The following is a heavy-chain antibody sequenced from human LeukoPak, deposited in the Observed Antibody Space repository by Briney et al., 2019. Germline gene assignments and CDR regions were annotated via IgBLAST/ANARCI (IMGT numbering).Heavy chain of an antibody. CDR2: IYYSGST. Sequence: SETLSLTCTVSGGSISSSSYYWGWIRQPPGKGLEWIGSIYYSGSTYYNPSLKSRVTISVDTSKNQFSLKLSSVTAADTAVYYCAGDSSGYYRQIYYYYGMDVWGQGTTVTVSS. CDR3: AGDSSGYYRQIYYYYGMDV. D-gene: IGHD3-22*01. CDR1: GGSISSSSYY. V-gene: IGHV4-39*01. J-gene: IGHJ6*02.